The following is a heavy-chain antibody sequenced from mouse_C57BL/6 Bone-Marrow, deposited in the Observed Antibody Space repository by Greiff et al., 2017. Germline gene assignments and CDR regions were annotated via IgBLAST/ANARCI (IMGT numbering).Heavy chain of an antibody. D-gene: IGHD2-4*01. CDR3: ASEGHYDYDVRFAY. V-gene: IGHV1-75*01. CDR1: GYTFTDYY. CDR2: IFPGSGST. Sequence: QVQLQQSGPELVKPGASVKISCKASGYTFTDYYINWVKQRPGQGLEWIGWIFPGSGSTYYNEKFKGKATLTVDKSSSTAYMLLSSLTSEDSAVYFCASEGHYDYDVRFAYWGQGTLVTVSA. J-gene: IGHJ3*01.